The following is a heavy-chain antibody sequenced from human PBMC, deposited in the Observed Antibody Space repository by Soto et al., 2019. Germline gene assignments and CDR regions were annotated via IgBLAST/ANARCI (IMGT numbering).Heavy chain of an antibody. Sequence: GGSLRLSCAASGFTFSSYAMSWVHQAPGKGLEWVSAISGSGGSTYYADSVKGRFTISRDNSKNTLYLRMNSLRAEDTAVYYCASSSQRYFDWLLPNRNYYYYYGMDVWGQGTTVTVSS. CDR2: ISGSGGST. V-gene: IGHV3-23*01. CDR1: GFTFSSYA. D-gene: IGHD3-9*01. CDR3: ASSSQRYFDWLLPNRNYYYYYGMDV. J-gene: IGHJ6*02.